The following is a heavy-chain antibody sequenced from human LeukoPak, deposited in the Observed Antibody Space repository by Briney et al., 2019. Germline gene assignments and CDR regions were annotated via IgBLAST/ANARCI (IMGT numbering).Heavy chain of an antibody. D-gene: IGHD5-24*01. CDR3: ATPAPDGYTLPGAFDI. CDR1: GYSFTSYW. J-gene: IGHJ3*02. Sequence: GESLKISCKGSGYSFTSYWIGWVRQVPGKGLEWMGIIYPGDSDTRYSPSFQGQVTISADKSISTAYLQWSSLRASDTAMYYCATPAPDGYTLPGAFDIWGQGTMVTVSS. CDR2: IYPGDSDT. V-gene: IGHV5-51*01.